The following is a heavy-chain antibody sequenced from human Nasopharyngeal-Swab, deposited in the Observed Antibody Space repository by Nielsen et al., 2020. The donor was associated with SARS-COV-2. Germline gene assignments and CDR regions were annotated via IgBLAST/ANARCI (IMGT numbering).Heavy chain of an antibody. CDR1: GGSISSYY. V-gene: IGHV4-59*01. CDR3: ARVTYYDFWSGYEDY. CDR2: IYYSGST. J-gene: IGHJ4*02. D-gene: IGHD3-3*01. Sequence: GSLRPSCPVFGGSISSYYWSWIPQPPGKGLEWIGYIYYSGSTNYNPSLKSRVTISVDTSKNQFSLKLSSVTAADTAVCYCARVTYYDFWSGYEDYWGQGSLVIVSS.